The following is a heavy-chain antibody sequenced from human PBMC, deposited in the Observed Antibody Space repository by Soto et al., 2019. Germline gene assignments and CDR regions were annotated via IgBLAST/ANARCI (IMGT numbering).Heavy chain of an antibody. V-gene: IGHV3-21*01. D-gene: IGHD3-3*02. J-gene: IGHJ5*02. CDR2: ISSSSSYI. CDR3: ARDSFLDPAGWFDP. CDR1: GFTLSSYS. Sequence: GGALGLSCAASGFTLSSYSMNWVRQAPGKGLEWVSSISSSSSYIYYADSVKGRFTISRDNAKNSLYLQMNSLRAEDTAVYYCARDSFLDPAGWFDPWGQGTLVTVSS.